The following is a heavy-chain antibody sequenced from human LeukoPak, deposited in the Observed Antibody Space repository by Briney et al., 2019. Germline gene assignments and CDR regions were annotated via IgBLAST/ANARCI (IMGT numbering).Heavy chain of an antibody. Sequence: SETLSLTCTVSGGSISSSSYYLGWIRQPPGKGLEWIGSIYYSGSTYYNPSLKSRVTISVDTSKNQFSLKLSSVTAADTAVYYCARLDRDYWGQGTLVTVSS. J-gene: IGHJ4*02. CDR1: GGSISSSSYY. CDR3: ARLDRDY. D-gene: IGHD3-22*01. V-gene: IGHV4-39*01. CDR2: IYYSGST.